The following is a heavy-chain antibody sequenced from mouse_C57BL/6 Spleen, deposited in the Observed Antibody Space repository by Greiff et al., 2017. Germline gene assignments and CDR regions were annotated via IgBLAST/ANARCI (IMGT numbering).Heavy chain of an antibody. D-gene: IGHD1-1*01. CDR2: INPTNGGT. J-gene: IGHJ1*03. CDR1: GYTFTDYN. V-gene: IGHV1-18*01. CDR3: AKSSRDYWYFDV. Sequence: EVQLQQSGPELVKPGASVKIPCKASGYTFTDYNMDWVKQSHGKSLEWIGDINPTNGGTIYNQKFKGKATLTVDKSSSTAYMELRSLTSEDTAVYYCAKSSRDYWYFDVWGTGTTVTVSS.